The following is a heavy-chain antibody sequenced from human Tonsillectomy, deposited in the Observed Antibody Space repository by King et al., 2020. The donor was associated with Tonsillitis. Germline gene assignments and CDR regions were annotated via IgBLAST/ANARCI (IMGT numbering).Heavy chain of an antibody. Sequence: QMQLQESGPGLVKPSETLSLTCSVSGGSISSYYWTWIRQPPGKGLEWIGYVFYSGSTNYNPSLKSRVTISVDTSTNQFSLKLSSVTAADTAVYYCARSLVFLAGSYYYYIDVWGKGTTVTVSS. CDR3: ARSLVFLAGSYYYYIDV. J-gene: IGHJ6*03. CDR2: VFYSGST. CDR1: GGSISSYY. D-gene: IGHD2/OR15-2a*01. V-gene: IGHV4-59*08.